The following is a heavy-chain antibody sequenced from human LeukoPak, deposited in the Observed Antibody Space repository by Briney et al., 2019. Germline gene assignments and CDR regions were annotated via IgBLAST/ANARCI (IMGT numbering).Heavy chain of an antibody. CDR1: GGSISSGNYY. V-gene: IGHV4-31*03. CDR3: ARGANTVMADYFYY. Sequence: PSETLSLTCTVSGGSISSGNYYSAWIRQHPGKGLEWTGYIYYDGSTYYTPSLRGRLLISVDTSKNQFSLKLSSVTAADTAMYYYARGANTVMADYFYYWGQGTLVTVPS. D-gene: IGHD1/OR15-1a*01. CDR2: IYYDGST. J-gene: IGHJ4*02.